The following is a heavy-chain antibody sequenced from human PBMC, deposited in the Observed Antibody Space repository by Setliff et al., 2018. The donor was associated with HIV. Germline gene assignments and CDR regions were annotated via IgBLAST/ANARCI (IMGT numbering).Heavy chain of an antibody. J-gene: IGHJ6*02. D-gene: IGHD5-12*01. V-gene: IGHV1-8*01. Sequence: SVKVSCKASGYTFTSYDVNWVRQAPGQGLEWMGWMNPNSGNTGYAQNFQGRVTMTRNTSISTAYMELTSLRFEDTAVYYCARTILDASGATIGHRGMDVWGQGTTVTAP. CDR1: GYTFTSYD. CDR3: ARTILDASGATIGHRGMDV. CDR2: MNPNSGNT.